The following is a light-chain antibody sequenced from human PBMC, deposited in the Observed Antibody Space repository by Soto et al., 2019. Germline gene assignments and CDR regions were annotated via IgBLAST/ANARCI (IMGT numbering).Light chain of an antibody. CDR1: QSVSSY. J-gene: IGKJ5*01. CDR2: DAS. V-gene: IGKV3-11*01. Sequence: EIVLTQSPATLSLSPGERATLSCRASQSVSSYLAWYQQKPGQAPRLLIYDASNRATGIPARFSGSGSGTDFTLTISSLEPEDSAVYYCQQRSNWPPTFGQGTRL. CDR3: QQRSNWPPT.